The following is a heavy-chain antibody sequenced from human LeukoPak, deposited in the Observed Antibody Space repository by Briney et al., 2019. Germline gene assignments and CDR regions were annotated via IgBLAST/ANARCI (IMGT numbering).Heavy chain of an antibody. CDR2: ISAYNGNT. Sequence: ASVKVSCKASGYTFTSYGISWVRQAPGQGLERMGWISAYNGNTNYAQKLQGRVTMTTDTSTSTAYMELRSLRSDDTAVYYCARAHYYDSSGYYSFDYWGQGTLVTVSS. CDR3: ARAHYYDSSGYYSFDY. J-gene: IGHJ4*02. D-gene: IGHD3-22*01. V-gene: IGHV1-18*01. CDR1: GYTFTSYG.